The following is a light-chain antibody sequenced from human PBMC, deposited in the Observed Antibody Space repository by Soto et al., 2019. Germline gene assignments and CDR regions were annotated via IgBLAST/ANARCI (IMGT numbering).Light chain of an antibody. J-gene: IGKJ1*01. CDR3: QQYNSYTRT. CDR1: QRVLNW. CDR2: KAS. Sequence: IQLPPSPSTLSASVGDSVTLTCRARQRVLNWLAWYQQKPGKAPKLLIYKASSLQSGVPSRFSGSGSGTEFTLTISSLQPDDFATYYCQQYNSYTRTFGQGTKVDIK. V-gene: IGKV1-5*03.